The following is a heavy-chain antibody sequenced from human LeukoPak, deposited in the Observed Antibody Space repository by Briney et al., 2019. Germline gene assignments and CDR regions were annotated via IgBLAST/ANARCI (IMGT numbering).Heavy chain of an antibody. CDR2: INHSGST. Sequence: SETLSLTCAVYGGSFSGYYWSWIRQPPGKGLEWIGEINHSGSTNYNPSLKSRVTISVDTSKNQFSLKLSSVTAADTAVYYCARFSGSSLPGYSGFDPWGQGTLVTVSS. J-gene: IGHJ5*02. V-gene: IGHV4-34*01. CDR3: ARFSGSSLPGYSGFDP. CDR1: GGSFSGYY. D-gene: IGHD2-21*01.